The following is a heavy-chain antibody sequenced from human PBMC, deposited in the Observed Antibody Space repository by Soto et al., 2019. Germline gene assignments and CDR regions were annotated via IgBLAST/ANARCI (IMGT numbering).Heavy chain of an antibody. CDR1: GGSISSGGYS. J-gene: IGHJ5*02. V-gene: IGHV4-30-2*01. Sequence: SETLSLTCAVSGGSISSGGYSWSWIRQPQGKGLEGIGYIYHSGSTYYNPSLKSRVTISVDRSKNQFSLKLSSVTAADTAVYYCARDRGYCSSTSCYPADNWFDPWGQGTLVTVSS. CDR3: ARDRGYCSSTSCYPADNWFDP. D-gene: IGHD2-2*01. CDR2: IYHSGST.